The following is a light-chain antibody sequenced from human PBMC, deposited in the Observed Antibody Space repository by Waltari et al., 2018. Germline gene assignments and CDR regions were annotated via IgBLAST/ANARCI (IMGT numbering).Light chain of an antibody. J-gene: IGLJ2*01. CDR1: SSAVGTYNL. CDR2: EVS. V-gene: IGLV2-23*02. Sequence: QSALTQPASVSGSPGQSLTISCTGPSSAVGTYNLVSWYQHHPGKAPKLMIYEVSKRPSGVSYRFSGSKSGNTASLTISGLQTDDEADYYCCSYAGSSTVVFGGGTKLTVL. CDR3: CSYAGSSTVV.